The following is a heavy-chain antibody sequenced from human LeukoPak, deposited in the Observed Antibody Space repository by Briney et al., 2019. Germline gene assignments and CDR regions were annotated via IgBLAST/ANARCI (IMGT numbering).Heavy chain of an antibody. CDR1: GGSISSSSYY. Sequence: SETLSLTCTVSGGSISSSSYYWGWIRQPPGKGLEWIGSIYYSGSTYYNPSLKSRVTISVDTSKNQFSLKLSSVTAADTAVYYCARGNGDYDSNFDYWGQGTLVTVSS. V-gene: IGHV4-39*07. D-gene: IGHD4-17*01. CDR2: IYYSGST. CDR3: ARGNGDYDSNFDY. J-gene: IGHJ4*02.